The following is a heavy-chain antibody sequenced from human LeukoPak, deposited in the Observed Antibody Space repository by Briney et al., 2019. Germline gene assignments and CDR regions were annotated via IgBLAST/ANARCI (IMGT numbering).Heavy chain of an antibody. Sequence: SETLSLTCTVSGGSISSSSYYWGWIRQPPGKGLEWIGSIYYSGSTYYNPSLKSRVTISVDTSKNQFSLKLSSVTAADTAVYYCARVHIVGATLDYWGQGTLVTVSP. CDR1: GGSISSSSYY. CDR2: IYYSGST. D-gene: IGHD1-26*01. CDR3: ARVHIVGATLDY. J-gene: IGHJ4*02. V-gene: IGHV4-39*07.